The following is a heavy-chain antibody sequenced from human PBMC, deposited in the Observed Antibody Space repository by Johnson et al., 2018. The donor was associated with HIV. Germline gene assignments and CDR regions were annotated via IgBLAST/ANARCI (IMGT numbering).Heavy chain of an antibody. CDR3: AKSTQANILRESGPYGAFDI. V-gene: IGHV3-30*18. CDR1: GFIFSTYG. J-gene: IGHJ3*02. CDR2: ISYDGSNK. D-gene: IGHD3-10*01. Sequence: QVQLVESGGGVVQPGRSVRLYCAASGFIFSTYGMHWVRQAPGKGLEWVAVISYDGSNKNYAVSVKGRFTISRDNSKNTLFLQMNSLRGEDTAVYYCAKSTQANILRESGPYGAFDIWGQGTMVTVSS.